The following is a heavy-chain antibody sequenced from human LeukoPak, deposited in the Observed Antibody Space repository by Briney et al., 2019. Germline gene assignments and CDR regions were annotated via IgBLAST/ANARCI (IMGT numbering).Heavy chain of an antibody. CDR1: GGTFSSYA. J-gene: IGHJ3*02. D-gene: IGHD5-18*01. CDR2: IIPIFGIA. V-gene: IGHV1-69*04. CDR3: ARDRGYRYGLIAFDI. Sequence: SVKVSCKASGGTFSSYAISWVRQAPGQGLEWMGRIIPIFGIANYAQKFQGRVTITADKSTSTAYMELSSLRSEDTAVYYCARDRGYRYGLIAFDIWGQGTMVTVSS.